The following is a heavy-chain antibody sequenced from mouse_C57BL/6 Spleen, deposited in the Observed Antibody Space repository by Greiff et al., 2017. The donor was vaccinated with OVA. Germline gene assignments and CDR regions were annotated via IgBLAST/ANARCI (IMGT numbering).Heavy chain of an antibody. Sequence: EVKLMESGPGMVKPSQSLSLTCTVTGYSITSGYDWHWIRHFPGNKLEWMGYISYSGSTNYNPSLKSRISITHVTSKNHFFLKLNSVTTEDTATYYCARYGYHYFDYWGQGTTLTVSS. D-gene: IGHD2-2*01. CDR1: GYSITSGYD. V-gene: IGHV3-1*01. CDR3: ARYGYHYFDY. J-gene: IGHJ2*01. CDR2: ISYSGST.